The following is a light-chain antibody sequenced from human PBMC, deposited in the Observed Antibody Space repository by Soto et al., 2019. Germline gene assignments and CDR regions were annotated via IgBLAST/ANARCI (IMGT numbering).Light chain of an antibody. V-gene: IGKV3-15*01. Sequence: EIVMTHSPATLSVSPGERVTLSCRASQDISSKLAWYQQKPGQPPRLLIYGASTRATGIPARFSGSGSGTEFTLTISSLQSEDFAVYYCQQYNNWPPGKFGQGTKVDIK. CDR2: GAS. CDR1: QDISSK. J-gene: IGKJ1*01. CDR3: QQYNNWPPGK.